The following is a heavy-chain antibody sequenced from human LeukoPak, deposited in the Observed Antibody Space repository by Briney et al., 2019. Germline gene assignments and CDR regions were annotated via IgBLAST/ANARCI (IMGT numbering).Heavy chain of an antibody. Sequence: GGSLRLSCAASGFTFSSYSMNWVRQAPGKGLEWVASISSSSSSIYYADLVKGRFTISRDNAKNSLYLQMNSLRAEDTAVYYCARVTGLQLVQGLDYWGQGTLVTVSS. CDR3: ARVTGLQLVQGLDY. CDR2: ISSSSSSI. V-gene: IGHV3-21*01. CDR1: GFTFSSYS. D-gene: IGHD6-13*01. J-gene: IGHJ4*02.